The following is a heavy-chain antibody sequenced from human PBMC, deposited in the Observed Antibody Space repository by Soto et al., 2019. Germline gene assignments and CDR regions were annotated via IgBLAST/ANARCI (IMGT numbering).Heavy chain of an antibody. J-gene: IGHJ4*02. CDR2: ITAYNGYT. Sequence: QVQLVQSGAEVKKPGASVKVSCKSSGYTFTSYGISWVRQAPGQGLEWMGWITAYNGYTNYAQKLQGRVTMTTDPSTSPAYMALRSLRSDDTAVYYCARDPDTAMDHFDSWGQGTLVTVSS. D-gene: IGHD5-18*01. CDR3: ARDPDTAMDHFDS. V-gene: IGHV1-18*04. CDR1: GYTFTSYG.